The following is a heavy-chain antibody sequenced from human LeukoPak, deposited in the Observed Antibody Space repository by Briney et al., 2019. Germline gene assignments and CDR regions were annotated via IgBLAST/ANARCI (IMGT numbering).Heavy chain of an antibody. D-gene: IGHD3-3*01. J-gene: IGHJ5*02. CDR3: ASGASRITIFGVVIRRRNNWFDP. V-gene: IGHV1-2*02. CDR1: GYTFTGYY. CDR2: INPNSGGT. Sequence: ASVKVSCKASGYTFTGYYMHWGRQAPGQRLEWRGWINPNSGGTNYAQKFQGRVTMSRDTSISTGYMELSRLRSDDTAVYYCASGASRITIFGVVIRRRNNWFDPWGQGTLVTVSS.